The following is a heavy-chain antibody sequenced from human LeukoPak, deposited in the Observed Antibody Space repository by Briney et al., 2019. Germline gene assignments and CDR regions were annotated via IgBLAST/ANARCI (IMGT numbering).Heavy chain of an antibody. CDR1: GVSINTDFYY. CDR3: AKNRRGIAPPGNYYYYMDV. D-gene: IGHD6-13*01. CDR2: IHTSGST. V-gene: IGHV4-61*02. Sequence: PSQTLSLTCTVSGVSINTDFYYWSWLRQPAGKGLEWIGRIHTSGSTNYNPSLKSRVSISLDTSKNQFSLNLRSVTAADTAVYYCAKNRRGIAPPGNYYYYMDVWGKGTTVTTSS. J-gene: IGHJ6*03.